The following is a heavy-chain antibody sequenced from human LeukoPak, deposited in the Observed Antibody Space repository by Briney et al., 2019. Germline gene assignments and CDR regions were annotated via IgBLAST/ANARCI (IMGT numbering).Heavy chain of an antibody. CDR1: GFPFSSYW. D-gene: IGHD3-22*01. CDR2: IYNDGSRT. CDR3: AKAVVPVISQHYFDY. J-gene: IGHJ4*02. V-gene: IGHV3-74*01. Sequence: HSGGSLRLSCAASGFPFSSYWMHWVRQAPGKGLLWVSRIYNDGSRTTYADSVKGRFTISRDNSKNTLYLRMNSLRAEDTAVYYCAKAVVPVISQHYFDYWGQGTLVTVSS.